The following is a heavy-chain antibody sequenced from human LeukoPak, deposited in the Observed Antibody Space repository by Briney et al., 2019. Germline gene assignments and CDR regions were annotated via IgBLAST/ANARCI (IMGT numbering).Heavy chain of an antibody. Sequence: SETLSLTCTVSGGSISSSSYYWGWIRQPPGKGLEWIGSIYYSGSTYYNPSLKSRVTISVDRSKNQFSLKLSSVTAADTAVYYCARGGDIAAAPGFDYWGQGTLVTVSS. J-gene: IGHJ4*02. CDR3: ARGGDIAAAPGFDY. CDR2: IYYSGST. V-gene: IGHV4-39*07. D-gene: IGHD6-13*01. CDR1: GGSISSSSYY.